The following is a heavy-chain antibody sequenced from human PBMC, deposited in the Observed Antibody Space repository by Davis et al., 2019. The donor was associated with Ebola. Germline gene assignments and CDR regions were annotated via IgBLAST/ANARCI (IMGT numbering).Heavy chain of an antibody. V-gene: IGHV1-18*01. CDR2: ITAYNGNT. J-gene: IGHJ4*02. CDR3: ATYVWGSYRPDY. D-gene: IGHD3-16*02. Sequence: ASVKVSCKASGYTFTSYGLSWVRQAPGQGLEWMGWITAYNGNTNYAQKLQGRVTMTTDTSTSTAYMELRSLRSGDTAVYYCATYVWGSYRPDYWGQGTLVTVSS. CDR1: GYTFTSYG.